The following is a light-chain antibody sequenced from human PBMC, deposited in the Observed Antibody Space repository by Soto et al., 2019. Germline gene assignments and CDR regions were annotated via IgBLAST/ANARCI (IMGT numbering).Light chain of an antibody. V-gene: IGKV3-15*01. Sequence: EIVMTQSPATLSVSPGERATLSCRASQSVSTNLAWYQQKPGQAPRLLIYAASVRATVIPARFSGSGSGTEFNLTISSLQSEDFAVYYCQQYDERPPNLSFGGGTKVEIK. CDR3: QQYDERPPNLS. J-gene: IGKJ4*01. CDR1: QSVSTN. CDR2: AAS.